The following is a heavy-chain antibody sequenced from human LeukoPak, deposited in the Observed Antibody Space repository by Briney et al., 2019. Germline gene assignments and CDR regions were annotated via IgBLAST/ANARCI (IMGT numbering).Heavy chain of an antibody. D-gene: IGHD3-10*01. Sequence: AETLSLTCTVSGGSISSYYWSWVRQPPGKGLEGIGYIYYSGSTNYNPSLTSRVTKSVDKSNKQSSLRLGAVTAASPAVYYCARHATQWFGELSQNWLDHWGQGTLVTVS. CDR2: IYYSGST. CDR3: ARHATQWFGELSQNWLDH. V-gene: IGHV4-59*08. CDR1: GGSISSYY. J-gene: IGHJ5*02.